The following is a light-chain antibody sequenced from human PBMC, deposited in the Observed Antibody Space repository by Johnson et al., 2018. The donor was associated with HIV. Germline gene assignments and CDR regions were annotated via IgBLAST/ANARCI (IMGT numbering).Light chain of an antibody. Sequence: QSVLTQPPSVSAAPGQKVTISCSGSSSNIGNNYVSWYQQFPGTAPKLLIYENNKRPSGIPDRFSGSKSGTSATLAITGLQTGDEADYYCGTWDSSLSAFNYVFGTGTKVTVL. CDR1: SSNIGNNY. CDR3: GTWDSSLSAFNYV. J-gene: IGLJ1*01. CDR2: ENN. V-gene: IGLV1-51*02.